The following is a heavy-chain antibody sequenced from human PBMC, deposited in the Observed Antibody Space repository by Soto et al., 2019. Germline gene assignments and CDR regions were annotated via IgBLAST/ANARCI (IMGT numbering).Heavy chain of an antibody. CDR1: GFTFSSYW. Sequence: EVQLVESGGGLVQPGGSLRLSCAASGFTFSSYWMHWVRQAPGKGLVWVSRINSDGSSTSYADSVKGRFTISRDNAKNTLYLQMNSLRAEDTAVYYCASGSIAARRSEFDYWGQGTLVTVSS. J-gene: IGHJ4*02. V-gene: IGHV3-74*01. CDR2: INSDGSST. CDR3: ASGSIAARRSEFDY. D-gene: IGHD6-6*01.